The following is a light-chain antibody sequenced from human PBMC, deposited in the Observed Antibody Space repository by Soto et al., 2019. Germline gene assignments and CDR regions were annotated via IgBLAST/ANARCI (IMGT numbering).Light chain of an antibody. CDR1: SSNIATKS. CDR3: AAWDDSLNARYV. Sequence: QSVLTQPPSASGTPGQRVTISCSGSSSNIATKSVNWYQQLPGTAPKLLIYSNSQRSSGVPDRFSGSKSGTSASLAIRGLLSEDEADYFCAAWDDSLNARYVFGTGTKLTVL. J-gene: IGLJ1*01. V-gene: IGLV1-44*01. CDR2: SNS.